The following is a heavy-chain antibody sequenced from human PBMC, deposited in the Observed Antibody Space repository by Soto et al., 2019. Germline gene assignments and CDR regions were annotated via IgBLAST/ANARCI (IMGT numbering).Heavy chain of an antibody. V-gene: IGHV1-69*13. CDR1: GGTFSSYA. CDR3: ARGYSGYDLEHYFDY. Sequence: GASVKVSCKASGGTFSSYAISWVRQAPGQGLEWMGGIIPIFGTANYAQKFQGRVTITADESTSTAYMELSSLRSEDTAVYYCARGYSGYDLEHYFDYWGQGTLVTVSS. D-gene: IGHD5-12*01. J-gene: IGHJ4*02. CDR2: IIPIFGTA.